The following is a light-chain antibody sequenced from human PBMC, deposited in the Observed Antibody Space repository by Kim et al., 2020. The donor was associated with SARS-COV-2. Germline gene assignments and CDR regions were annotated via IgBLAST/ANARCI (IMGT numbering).Light chain of an antibody. Sequence: SEAVSYRGTSTCRASQSVITYLNWYQQKPGKAPKLLISRGFDLQSGVPSRFSGSGSGTEFTLTINSLQPEDTGIYHCQQSYSSLYTFGQGTKLEI. V-gene: IGKV1-39*01. CDR1: QSVITY. CDR2: RGF. J-gene: IGKJ2*01. CDR3: QQSYSSLYT.